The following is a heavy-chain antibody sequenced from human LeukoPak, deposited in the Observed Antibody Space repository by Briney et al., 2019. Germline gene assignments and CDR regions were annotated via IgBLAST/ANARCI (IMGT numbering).Heavy chain of an antibody. CDR2: IYYSGST. J-gene: IGHJ4*02. D-gene: IGHD4-11*01. CDR3: ARYDSNRPFDY. V-gene: IGHV4-59*08. CDR1: GGSISSYY. Sequence: SETLSLTCTVSGGSISSYYWSWIRQPPGKGLEWIGYIYYSGSTNYNPSLKSRVTISVGTSKNQFSLKLSSVTAADTAVYYCARYDSNRPFDYWGQGTLVTVSS.